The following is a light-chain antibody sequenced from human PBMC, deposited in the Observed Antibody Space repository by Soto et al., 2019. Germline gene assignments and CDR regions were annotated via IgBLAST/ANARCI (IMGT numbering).Light chain of an antibody. CDR2: DAS. J-gene: IGKJ4*01. Sequence: ERVMTQSPATLSASPGDRVTLSCRASQSVSKKLVWYQQKPGQAPRLLIYDASTRATGIPARFSGSGFGTEFTLTISSLQSEDFAVYYCQQYDDWSPLTFGGGTKVEIK. CDR1: QSVSKK. CDR3: QQYDDWSPLT. V-gene: IGKV3-15*01.